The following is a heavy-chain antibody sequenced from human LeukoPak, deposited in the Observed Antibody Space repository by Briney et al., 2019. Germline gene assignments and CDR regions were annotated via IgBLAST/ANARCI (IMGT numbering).Heavy chain of an antibody. CDR2: ISLDGSNK. Sequence: GGSLRLSCAASGFTFSRYGMHWVRQTPDKGLEWVAVISLDGSNKYYAESLKGRFTISRDNSKNTLYLQMNSLRAEDTAVYYCAKLWAGYYFDYWGQGTLVTVSS. CDR1: GFTFSRYG. CDR3: AKLWAGYYFDY. J-gene: IGHJ4*02. V-gene: IGHV3-30*18. D-gene: IGHD3-10*01.